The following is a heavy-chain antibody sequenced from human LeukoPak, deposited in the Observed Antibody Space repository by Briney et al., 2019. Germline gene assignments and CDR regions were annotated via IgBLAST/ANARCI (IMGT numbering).Heavy chain of an antibody. CDR1: GGSITGSTYY. D-gene: IGHD3-22*01. CDR3: ARHDYDSSGHRRDYYFDY. CDR2: VIHSGTT. Sequence: SENLSLTCTVSGGSITGSTYYWGWIRQPPGKGLEWIVSVIHSGTTYYNPSLRSRVTVSMDTSKKQFSLRLSSVTAADTAVYYCARHDYDSSGHRRDYYFDYWSQGTLVTVSS. J-gene: IGHJ4*02. V-gene: IGHV4-39*01.